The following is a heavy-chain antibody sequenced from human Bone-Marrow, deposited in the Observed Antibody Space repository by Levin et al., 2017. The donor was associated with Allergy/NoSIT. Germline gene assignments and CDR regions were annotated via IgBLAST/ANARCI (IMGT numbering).Heavy chain of an antibody. CDR3: VRGGCSSTSCLDY. V-gene: IGHV3-74*01. Sequence: GGSLRLSCAASGFTFSPYYMHWVRQAPGKGLAGVSNILSDTTIKNYADSVKGRFTISRDNAKNTLYLQMNSLRVEDTAVYYCVRGGCSSTSCLDYWGRGTLVTVSS. CDR2: ILSDTTIK. J-gene: IGHJ4*02. D-gene: IGHD2-2*01. CDR1: GFTFSPYY.